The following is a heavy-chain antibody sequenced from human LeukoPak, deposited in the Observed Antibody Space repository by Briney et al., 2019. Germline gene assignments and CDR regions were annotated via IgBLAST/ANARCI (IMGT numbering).Heavy chain of an antibody. V-gene: IGHV4-59*01. Sequence: SETLSLTCNVSGDSIRSYYWSWIRQPPGKGLEWIGYIYYSGSTNYNPSLKSRVTISVDTSKNQFSLKLSSVTAADTAVYYCARVGYSSSIGFDYWGQGTLVTVSS. CDR3: ARVGYSSSIGFDY. D-gene: IGHD6-13*01. CDR2: IYYSGST. CDR1: GDSIRSYY. J-gene: IGHJ4*02.